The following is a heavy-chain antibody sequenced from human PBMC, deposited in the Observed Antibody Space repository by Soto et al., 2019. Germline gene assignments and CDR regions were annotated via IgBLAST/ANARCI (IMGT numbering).Heavy chain of an antibody. V-gene: IGHV3-33*01. CDR3: ARDQQWQAFDY. CDR1: GFTFSSYG. Sequence: PGGSLRLSCAASGFTFSSYGMHWVRQAPGKGLEWVAVIWYDGSNKYYADSVKGRFTISRDNSKNTLYLQMNSLRAEDTAVYYCARDQQWQAFDYWGQGTLVTVSS. J-gene: IGHJ4*02. D-gene: IGHD6-19*01. CDR2: IWYDGSNK.